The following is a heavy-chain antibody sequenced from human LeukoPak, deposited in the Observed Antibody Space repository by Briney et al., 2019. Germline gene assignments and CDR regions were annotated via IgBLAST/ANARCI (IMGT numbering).Heavy chain of an antibody. CDR3: ASLAALYRAFDI. CDR1: GFTFSSYW. V-gene: IGHV3-7*01. Sequence: GGSLRLSCAASGFTFSSYWMSWVRQAPGKGLEWVASIKQDGSEKYYVDSVKGRFTISRDNAKNSLYLQMNSLRAEDTAVYYCASLAALYRAFDIWGQGTMVTVSS. CDR2: IKQDGSEK. D-gene: IGHD6-6*01. J-gene: IGHJ3*02.